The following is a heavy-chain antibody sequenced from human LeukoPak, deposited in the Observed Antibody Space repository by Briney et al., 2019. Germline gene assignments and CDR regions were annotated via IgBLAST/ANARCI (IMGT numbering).Heavy chain of an antibody. Sequence: EGSLRLSCAASGFTFSSYWMSWVRQAPGKGLEWVANIKQDGSEKYYVDSVKGRFTISRDNAKNSLYLQMNSLRAEDTAVYYCARDKDKWLRFGGLNWFDPWGQGTLVTVSS. V-gene: IGHV3-7*03. CDR2: IKQDGSEK. CDR1: GFTFSSYW. D-gene: IGHD5-12*01. J-gene: IGHJ5*02. CDR3: ARDKDKWLRFGGLNWFDP.